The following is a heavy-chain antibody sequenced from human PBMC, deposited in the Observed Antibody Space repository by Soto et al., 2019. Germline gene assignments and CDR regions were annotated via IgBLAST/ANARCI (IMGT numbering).Heavy chain of an antibody. Sequence: GGSLRLSCTGSGFDFGDYYMSWIRQAPGKGLEWVSYIDSGDGTTYYTDSVKGRFTISRDNAKKTVYLQMSSLRVEDTALYYCVRPYYSSSWFPFDRWGQGTLVTVSS. J-gene: IGHJ4*02. V-gene: IGHV3-11*01. D-gene: IGHD6-13*01. CDR2: IDSGDGTT. CDR3: VRPYYSSSWFPFDR. CDR1: GFDFGDYY.